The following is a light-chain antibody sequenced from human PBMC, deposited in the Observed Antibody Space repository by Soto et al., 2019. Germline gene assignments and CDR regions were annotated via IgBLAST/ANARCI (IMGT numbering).Light chain of an antibody. CDR1: QTISSW. J-gene: IGKJ1*01. CDR3: QQYFTYWT. V-gene: IGKV1-5*03. CDR2: KAS. Sequence: SLSTLSGTVGDRVTITCRASQTISSWLAWYQQKPGKAPNLLIYKASSLKSGVPSRFSGSGSGTEFTLTISSLQPDDIATYYCQQYFTYWTFGQG.